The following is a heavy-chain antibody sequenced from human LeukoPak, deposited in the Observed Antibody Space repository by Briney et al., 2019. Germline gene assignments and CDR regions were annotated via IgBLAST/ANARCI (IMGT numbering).Heavy chain of an antibody. J-gene: IGHJ2*01. V-gene: IGHV4-4*07. CDR3: ARGQYHLLYWYFDL. CDR1: GGSISSYY. Sequence: SEALSLTCTVSGGSISSYYWSWIRQPAGKGLEWIGRIYSSGSTNYNPSLKSRVTMSVDTSKNQFSLKLSSVTAADTAVYYCARGQYHLLYWYFDLWGRGTLVTVSS. CDR2: IYSSGST. D-gene: IGHD2-2*01.